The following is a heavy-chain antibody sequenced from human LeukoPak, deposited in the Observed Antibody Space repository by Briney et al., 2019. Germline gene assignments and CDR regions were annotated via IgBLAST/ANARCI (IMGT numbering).Heavy chain of an antibody. V-gene: IGHV4-59*11. CDR2: IYYSGST. D-gene: IGHD6-25*01. Sequence: PSETLSLTCTVSSGSISSHYWSWIRQPPGKRLEWIGYIYYSGSTNYNPSLKSRVTISVDTSKNQFSLKLSSVTAADTAVYYCARDRAAFDYWGQGTLVTVSS. J-gene: IGHJ4*02. CDR1: SGSISSHY. CDR3: ARDRAAFDY.